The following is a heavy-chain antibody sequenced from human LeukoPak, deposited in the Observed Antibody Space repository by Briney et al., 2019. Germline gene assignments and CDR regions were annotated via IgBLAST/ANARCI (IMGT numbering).Heavy chain of an antibody. J-gene: IGHJ4*02. CDR1: GFTFSSYE. CDR2: ISSSGSTI. D-gene: IGHD6-13*01. Sequence: PGGSLRLSCAASGFTFSSYEMNWVRQAPGKGLEWVSYISSSGSTIYYADSVKGRFTISRDNAKNSLYLQMNSLRAEDTAVYYCAREAAGDYYFDYWGQGTLVTVSS. V-gene: IGHV3-48*03. CDR3: AREAAGDYYFDY.